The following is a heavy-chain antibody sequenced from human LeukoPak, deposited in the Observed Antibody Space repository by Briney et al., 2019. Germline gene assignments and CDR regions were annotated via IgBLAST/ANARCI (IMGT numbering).Heavy chain of an antibody. Sequence: GGSLRLSCAASGFTVSSNYVSWVRQAPGKGLEWVSVIYSGGSTYYADSVKGLFTISRDNSKNTLYLQMNSLRAEDTAVYYCARGDDSSGYYYDYWGQGTLVTVSS. V-gene: IGHV3-66*02. J-gene: IGHJ4*02. CDR1: GFTVSSNY. D-gene: IGHD3-22*01. CDR3: ARGDDSSGYYYDY. CDR2: IYSGGST.